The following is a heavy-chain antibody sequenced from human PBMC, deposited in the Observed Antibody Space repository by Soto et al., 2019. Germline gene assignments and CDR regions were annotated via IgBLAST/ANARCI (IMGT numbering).Heavy chain of an antibody. J-gene: IGHJ5*01. Sequence: PSETLSLTCTVSGVAIRSYFWSWIRQPPGKGLEWIGATYYTADTKYNTSLESRATISEDPSKKKFSLRLGHVTAEDPALYYCAGSKNRESGFDSWGQGALVTVS. CDR2: TYYTADT. CDR1: GVAIRSYF. CDR3: AGSKNRESGFDS. D-gene: IGHD2-8*02. V-gene: IGHV4-59*01.